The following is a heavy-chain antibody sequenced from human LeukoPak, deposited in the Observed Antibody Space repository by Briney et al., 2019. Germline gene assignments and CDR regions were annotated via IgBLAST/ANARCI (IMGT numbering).Heavy chain of an antibody. CDR1: GYTFTSYG. V-gene: IGHV1-18*01. J-gene: IGHJ6*02. Sequence: ASVKVSCKASGYTFTSYGISWVRQAPGQGLEWMGWISAYNGNTNYAQKLQGRVTMTTDTSTSTAYMELRSLRSDDTAVYYCARDGWSSGSREGYYYYGMDVWGQGTLVAVSS. CDR2: ISAYNGNT. CDR3: ARDGWSSGSREGYYYYGMDV. D-gene: IGHD3-10*01.